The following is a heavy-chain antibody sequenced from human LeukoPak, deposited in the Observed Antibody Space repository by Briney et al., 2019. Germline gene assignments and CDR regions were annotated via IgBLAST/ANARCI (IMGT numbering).Heavy chain of an antibody. J-gene: IGHJ4*02. D-gene: IGHD6-13*01. Sequence: SETLSPTCTVSGGSISSSNYYWGWIRQPPGKGLEWIGNIHYSGSTYYNPSLKSRVTIFVDTSKNQFSLKLSSVTAADTAIYYCARPYSYSSSWYFDYWGQGTLVTVSS. CDR3: ARPYSYSSSWYFDY. V-gene: IGHV4-39*01. CDR1: GGSISSSNYY. CDR2: IHYSGST.